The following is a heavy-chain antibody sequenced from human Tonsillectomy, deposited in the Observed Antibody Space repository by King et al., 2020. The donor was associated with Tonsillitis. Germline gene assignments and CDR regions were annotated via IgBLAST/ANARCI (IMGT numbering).Heavy chain of an antibody. CDR3: GRFMAAAGYAEYFHY. CDR1: GFRFSNYW. V-gene: IGHV3-7*01. D-gene: IGHD6-13*01. CDR2: IKQDGSEK. J-gene: IGHJ1*01. Sequence: VQLVESGGGLVQPGGSLRLSCAASGFRFSNYWMSWVRQAPGKGLEWVANIKQDGSEKYYVDSVKGRFTISRDNAKNSLFLQMSGLRAEDTAVYYCGRFMAAAGYAEYFHYWGQGALVTVSS.